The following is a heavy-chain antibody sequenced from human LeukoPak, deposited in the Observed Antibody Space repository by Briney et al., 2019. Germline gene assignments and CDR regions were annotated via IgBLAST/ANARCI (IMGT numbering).Heavy chain of an antibody. V-gene: IGHV5-51*01. Sequence: GESLKISCKGSGYSFTSYWIGWVRQMPGKGLEWVGIIYPGDSDTRYSPSFQGQVTISADKSISTAYLQWSSLKASDTAMYYCARRITMVRGTHNWFDPWGQGTLVTVSS. CDR3: ARRITMVRGTHNWFDP. CDR2: IYPGDSDT. D-gene: IGHD3-10*01. CDR1: GYSFTSYW. J-gene: IGHJ5*02.